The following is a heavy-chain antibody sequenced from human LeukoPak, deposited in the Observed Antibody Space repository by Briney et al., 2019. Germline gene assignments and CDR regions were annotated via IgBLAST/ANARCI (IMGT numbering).Heavy chain of an antibody. Sequence: PGGSLRLSCAATGFTFSSYWMHWVRQARGKGVVWVSRINSDGSSTSYADSVKGRFTISRDNAKNTLYLQMNSLRAEDTAVYYCARALRYSSPFDYWGQGTLVTVSS. V-gene: IGHV3-74*01. CDR2: INSDGSST. CDR3: ARALRYSSPFDY. D-gene: IGHD6-13*01. CDR1: GFTFSSYW. J-gene: IGHJ4*02.